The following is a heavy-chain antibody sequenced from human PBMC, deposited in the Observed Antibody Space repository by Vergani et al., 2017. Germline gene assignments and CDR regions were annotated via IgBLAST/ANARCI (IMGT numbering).Heavy chain of an antibody. J-gene: IGHJ5*02. CDR3: ARVEFGRYDFWSGYPNWFDP. CDR2: MNPNSGNT. CDR1: GYTFTSYD. Sequence: QVQLVQSGAEVKKPGASVKVSCKASGYTFTSYDINWVRQATGQGLAWVGWMNPNSGNTGYAQKFQGRVTMTRNTSISTAYMELSSLRSEDTAVYYCARVEFGRYDFWSGYPNWFDPWGQGTLVTVSS. V-gene: IGHV1-8*01. D-gene: IGHD3-3*01.